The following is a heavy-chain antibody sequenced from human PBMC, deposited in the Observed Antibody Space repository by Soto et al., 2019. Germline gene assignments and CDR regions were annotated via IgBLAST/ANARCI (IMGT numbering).Heavy chain of an antibody. CDR3: AKGTYYYGSAPYYFDY. V-gene: IGHV3-23*01. D-gene: IGHD3-10*01. J-gene: IGHJ4*02. CDR2: ISDRGGST. Sequence: GGSLRLSCAASGFTFSSYAMSWVRQAPGKGLEWVSGISDRGGSTYYADSVKGRFTISRDNSKNTLYLQMNSLRAEDTAVYYCAKGTYYYGSAPYYFDYWGQGTLVTVSS. CDR1: GFTFSSYA.